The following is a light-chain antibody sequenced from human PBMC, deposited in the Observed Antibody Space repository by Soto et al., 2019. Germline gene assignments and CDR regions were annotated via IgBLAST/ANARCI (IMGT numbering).Light chain of an antibody. CDR3: QQSYSTPRT. CDR2: AAS. V-gene: IGKV1-39*01. J-gene: IGKJ1*01. CDR1: QSISSY. Sequence: DIQMTQSPSSLSASVGDRVTITCRASQSISSYLNWYQQKPGKAPKLLIYAASSLRSGVPSRFSGSGSGTGFTLTISSLQPEDFATYYCQQSYSTPRTFGQGTKVEIK.